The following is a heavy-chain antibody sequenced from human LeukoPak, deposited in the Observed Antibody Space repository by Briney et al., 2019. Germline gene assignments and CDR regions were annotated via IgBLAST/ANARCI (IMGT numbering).Heavy chain of an antibody. CDR2: ISYDGSNK. CDR3: AKHRQWSHYYYGMDV. V-gene: IGHV3-30*04. Sequence: GRSLRLSCAASGFTFSSYAMHWVRQAPGKGLEWVAVISYDGSNKYYADSVKGRFTISRDNSKNTLYLQMNSLRAEDTAVYYCAKHRQWSHYYYGMDVWGQGTTVTVSS. CDR1: GFTFSSYA. D-gene: IGHD6-19*01. J-gene: IGHJ6*02.